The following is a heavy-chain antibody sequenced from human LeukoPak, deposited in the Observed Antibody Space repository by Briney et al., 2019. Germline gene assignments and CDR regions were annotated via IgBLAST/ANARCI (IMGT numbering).Heavy chain of an antibody. D-gene: IGHD5-12*01. V-gene: IGHV3-48*03. CDR3: ATKRGYSGYDQVFY. CDR2: ISNSGSII. J-gene: IGHJ4*02. CDR1: GSTFSFYE. Sequence: GGSLRLSCAASGSTFSFYEMNWVRQAPGKGLEWISYISNSGSIIYYADSVKGRFTISRDNAKNSLYLQMNSLRAEDTVVYYCATKRGYSGYDQVFYWGQGTLVTVSS.